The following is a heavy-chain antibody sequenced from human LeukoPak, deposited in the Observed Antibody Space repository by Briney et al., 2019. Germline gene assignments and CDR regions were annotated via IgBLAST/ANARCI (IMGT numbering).Heavy chain of an antibody. D-gene: IGHD3-10*01. J-gene: IGHJ4*02. CDR2: ISAYNGNT. CDR3: ARAEYYYGSGSPRYDY. Sequence: ASVKVSCKASGGTFSSYAISWVRQAPGQGLEWMGWISAYNGNTNYAQKLQGRVTMTTDTSTSTAYMELRSLRSDDTAVYYCARAEYYYGSGSPRYDYWGQGTLVTVSS. CDR1: GGTFSSYA. V-gene: IGHV1-18*01.